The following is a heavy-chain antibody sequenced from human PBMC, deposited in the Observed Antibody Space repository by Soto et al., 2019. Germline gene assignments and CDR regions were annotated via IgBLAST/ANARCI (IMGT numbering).Heavy chain of an antibody. CDR3: ARDVYYDGSVDRIGGIAY. J-gene: IGHJ4*02. CDR2: ISQNESDK. Sequence: QVQLVESGGAVVQPGRSMRLSCAVSGFTLRNYAMHWVRQAPGKGLEWVSLISQNESDKPYPDSVKGRFTTSRDSYTNTLYLQMNSLRREDTAVYYCARDVYYDGSVDRIGGIAYWGQGTLV. V-gene: IGHV3-30-3*01. CDR1: GFTLRNYA. D-gene: IGHD3-22*01.